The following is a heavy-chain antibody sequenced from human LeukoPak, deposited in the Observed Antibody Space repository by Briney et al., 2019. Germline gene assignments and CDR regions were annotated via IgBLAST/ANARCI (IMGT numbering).Heavy chain of an antibody. CDR1: GGSISSYY. CDR3: ARSPYSSSWYYFDY. Sequence: NASETLSLTCTVSGGSISSYYWSWIRQPPGKGLEWIGYIYYSGSTNYNPSLKSRVTISVDTPKNQFSLKLSSVTAADTAVYYCARSPYSSSWYYFDYWGQGTLVTVSS. CDR2: IYYSGST. J-gene: IGHJ4*02. V-gene: IGHV4-59*08. D-gene: IGHD6-13*01.